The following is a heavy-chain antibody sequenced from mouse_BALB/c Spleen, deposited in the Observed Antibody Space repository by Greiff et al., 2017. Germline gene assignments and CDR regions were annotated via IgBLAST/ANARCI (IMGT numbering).Heavy chain of an antibody. CDR1: GYTFTDYA. CDR2: ISTYYGDA. D-gene: IGHD3-1*01. J-gene: IGHJ3*01. V-gene: IGHV1S137*01. Sequence: QVQLKESGAELVRPGVSVKISCKGSGYTFTDYAMHWVKQSHAKSLEWIGVISTYYGDASYNQKFKGKATMTVDKSSSTAYMELARLTSEDAAIYYGARGRAARATAWFAYWGQGTLVTVSA. CDR3: ARGRAARATAWFAY.